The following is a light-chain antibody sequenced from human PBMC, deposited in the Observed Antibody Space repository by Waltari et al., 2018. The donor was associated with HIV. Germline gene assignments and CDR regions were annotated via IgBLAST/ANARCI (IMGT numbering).Light chain of an antibody. Sequence: SYDLPQPPSVSVAPGQTASLTCSGDKLGHKYACWYQQKPGQSPVLVISQDTKRPSGIPERFSGSHSGNTATLTVSGTQAMDEADYYCQAWDSSTVLFGGGTTLIVL. CDR1: KLGHKY. V-gene: IGLV3-1*01. CDR2: QDT. J-gene: IGLJ2*01. CDR3: QAWDSSTVL.